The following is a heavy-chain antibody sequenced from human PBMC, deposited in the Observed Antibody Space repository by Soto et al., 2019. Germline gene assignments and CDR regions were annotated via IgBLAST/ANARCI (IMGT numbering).Heavy chain of an antibody. J-gene: IGHJ4*02. CDR1: GFSFSSYW. CDR3: AADPIVDY. Sequence: EVQLVESGGGSVQPGGSRRLSCTTSGFSFSSYWMRWVRQAPGKELVWVSRINSDGNITRYADSVKGRFTISRDNAKNMLFLQIDSLTAEDTAVYYCAADPIVDYWGQGTLVTVSS. V-gene: IGHV3-74*01. CDR2: INSDGNIT. D-gene: IGHD2-21*01.